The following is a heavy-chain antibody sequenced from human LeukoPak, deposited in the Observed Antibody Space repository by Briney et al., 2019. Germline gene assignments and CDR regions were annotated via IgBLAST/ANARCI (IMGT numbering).Heavy chain of an antibody. V-gene: IGHV1-69*05. CDR1: GGTFSSYV. CDR3: ASSSYDVCSGYIYYYYYYYMDV. D-gene: IGHD3-3*01. J-gene: IGHJ6*03. CDR2: ILPIFCTA. Sequence: GAAVNVSFKASGGTFSSYVISWVRQAPGQGLEWMGSILPIFCTANYAQKLPGRATITTDESTSTAYMELSSLRSEDTAVYYCASSSYDVCSGYIYYYYYYYMDVWGKGTTVTVSS.